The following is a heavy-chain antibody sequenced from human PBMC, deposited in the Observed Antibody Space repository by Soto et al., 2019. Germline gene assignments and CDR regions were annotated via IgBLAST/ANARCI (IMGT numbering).Heavy chain of an antibody. CDR2: ISYDGSNK. Sequence: QVQLVESGGGVVQPGRSLRLSCAASGFTFSSYGMHWVRQAPGKGLEWVAVISYDGSNKYYADSVKGRFTISRDNSKNTLYLQMNSLRAEDTAVYYCAKDPQPGDGSYYVDYWGQGTLVTVSS. CDR3: AKDPQPGDGSYYVDY. J-gene: IGHJ4*02. V-gene: IGHV3-30*18. D-gene: IGHD1-26*01. CDR1: GFTFSSYG.